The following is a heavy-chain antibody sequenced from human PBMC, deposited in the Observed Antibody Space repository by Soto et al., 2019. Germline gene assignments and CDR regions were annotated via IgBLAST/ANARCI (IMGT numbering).Heavy chain of an antibody. CDR1: SGSISSSNW. Sequence: PSETLSLTCAVSSGSISSSNWWSWVRQPPGKGLEWIGEIYHSGSTNYNPSLKSRVTISVDKSKNQFSLKLSSVTAADTAVYYCARGQPEGSFDWFDPWGQGTLVTVSS. J-gene: IGHJ5*02. CDR2: IYHSGST. CDR3: ARGQPEGSFDWFDP. V-gene: IGHV4-4*02.